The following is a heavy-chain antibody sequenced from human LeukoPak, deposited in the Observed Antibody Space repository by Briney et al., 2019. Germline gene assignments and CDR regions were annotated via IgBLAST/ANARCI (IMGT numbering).Heavy chain of an antibody. CDR1: GFTLGDYV. CDR2: IRSKASGGTT. CDR3: ARSMYGEGRRIIDFDY. J-gene: IGHJ4*02. V-gene: IGHV3-49*03. Sequence: GGSLRLSCTGSGFTLGDYVMTWFRQAPGKGLEWVGLIRSKASGGTTQYAASVKGRFTISRDDSSNSVYLQMNSLKIEDTAVYYCARSMYGEGRRIIDFDYWGQGSLLTVSS. D-gene: IGHD4/OR15-4a*01.